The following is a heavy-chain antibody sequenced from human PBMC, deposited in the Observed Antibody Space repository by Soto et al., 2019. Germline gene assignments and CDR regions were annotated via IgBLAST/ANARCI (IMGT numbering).Heavy chain of an antibody. CDR2: IDWADKK. Sequence: GPTLVNPTQTLTLTCTFSGFSLTTNGTCVSWIRQPPGKAPEWLALIDWADKKSYNTFLKTRLTISKDTSKNQVVLAITNMDPVDTATYYCAWISDGKYYGSGNPVYYYYAMDVWGRGTTVTVSS. CDR1: GFSLTTNGTC. CDR3: AWISDGKYYGSGNPVYYYYAMDV. D-gene: IGHD3-10*01. J-gene: IGHJ6*02. V-gene: IGHV2-70*01.